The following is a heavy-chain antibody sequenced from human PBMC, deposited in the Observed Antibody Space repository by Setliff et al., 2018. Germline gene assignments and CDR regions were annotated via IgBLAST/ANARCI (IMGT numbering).Heavy chain of an antibody. D-gene: IGHD6-13*01. V-gene: IGHV1-18*04. Sequence: ASVKVSCKASGYTFTSYYMHWVRQAPGQGLEWMGWISAYNGNTNYAQKLQGRVTMTTDTSTSTAYMELSSLRSEDTAVYYCARDRVAAAGEIRYYFDYWGQGTLVTVSS. CDR2: ISAYNGNT. CDR1: GYTFTSYY. CDR3: ARDRVAAAGEIRYYFDY. J-gene: IGHJ4*02.